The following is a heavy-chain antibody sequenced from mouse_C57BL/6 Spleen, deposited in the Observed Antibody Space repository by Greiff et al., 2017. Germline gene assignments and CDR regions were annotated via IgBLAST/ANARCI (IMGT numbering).Heavy chain of an antibody. CDR1: GYTFTEYT. CDR2: FYPGSGSI. J-gene: IGHJ1*03. D-gene: IGHD1-1*01. V-gene: IGHV1-62-2*01. CDR3: ARHEEGDYYYGSSHWYFDV. Sequence: QVHVKQSGAELVKPGASVKLSCKASGYTFTEYTIHWVKQRSGQGLEWIGWFYPGSGSIKHNEKFKDKATLTADNSSSTVYMELSRLTSEDSAVYFGARHEEGDYYYGSSHWYFDVWGTGTTVTVSS.